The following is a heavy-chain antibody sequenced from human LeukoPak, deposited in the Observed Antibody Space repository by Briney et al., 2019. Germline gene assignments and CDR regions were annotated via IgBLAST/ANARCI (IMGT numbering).Heavy chain of an antibody. J-gene: IGHJ4*02. CDR3: ARGPIRLGYCSGGSCYLFDF. D-gene: IGHD2-15*01. Sequence: PSETLSLTCAVYGGSFSGYYWSWIRQPPGKGLEWIGEINHSGSTNYNPSLKSRVTISVDTSKNQFSLKLSSVTAADTAVYYCARGPIRLGYCSGGSCYLFDFWGQGTLVTVSS. CDR1: GGSFSGYY. V-gene: IGHV4-34*01. CDR2: INHSGST.